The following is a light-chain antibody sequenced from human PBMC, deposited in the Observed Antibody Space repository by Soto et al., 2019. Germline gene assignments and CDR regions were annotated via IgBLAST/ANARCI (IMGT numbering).Light chain of an antibody. CDR2: DAS. V-gene: IGKV1-5*01. CDR1: QTISNW. Sequence: DIQMTQSPSTLSASVGDRVTITCRASQTISNWLAWYQQEPGKAPKLLIYDASSLRSGVPSRFSGSGFATEFTLTISSLQPDDFATYYCQQYSIYPYTFGQGTQLEIK. J-gene: IGKJ2*01. CDR3: QQYSIYPYT.